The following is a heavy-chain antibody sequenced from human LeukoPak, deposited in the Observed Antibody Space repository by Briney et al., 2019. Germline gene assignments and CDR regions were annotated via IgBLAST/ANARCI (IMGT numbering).Heavy chain of an antibody. J-gene: IGHJ4*02. CDR2: INPSGGST. CDR3: ARDVGGAIFGWDFYFDY. CDR1: GYTFTSYY. D-gene: IGHD3-3*01. V-gene: IGHV1-46*01. Sequence: GASVKVSCKASGYTFTSYYMHWVRQAPGQGLEWMGIINPSGGSTSYAQEFQGRVTMTRDTSTSTVYMELSSLRSEDTAVYYCARDVGGAIFGWDFYFDYWGQGTLVTVSS.